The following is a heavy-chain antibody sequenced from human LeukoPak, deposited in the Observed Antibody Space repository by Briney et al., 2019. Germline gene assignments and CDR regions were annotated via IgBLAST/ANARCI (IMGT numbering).Heavy chain of an antibody. D-gene: IGHD6-6*01. J-gene: IGHJ4*02. CDR3: ARDKKVYSSSYFDY. CDR1: GGSISSTNYY. Sequence: SETLSLICTVSGGSISSTNYYWSWIRQPPGKGLEWIGYIYYSGSTNYNPSLKSRVTISVDTSKNQFSLKLSSVTAADTAVYYCARDKKVYSSSYFDYWGQGTLVTVSS. CDR2: IYYSGST. V-gene: IGHV4-61*01.